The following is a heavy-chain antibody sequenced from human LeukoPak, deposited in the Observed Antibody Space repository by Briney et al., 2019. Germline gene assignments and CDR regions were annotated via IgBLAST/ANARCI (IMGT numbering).Heavy chain of an antibody. D-gene: IGHD1-7*01. CDR2: IGTIPGIT. Sequence: TGGSLRLSCAASGFTFSSYAMSWVRQAPGKGLERVSVIGTIPGITYYTESVKGRFTISRDNSKNTVYLQMNNLRADDTALYYCAKAADTNYFRYGDYWGQGTLVTVSS. J-gene: IGHJ4*02. V-gene: IGHV3-23*01. CDR1: GFTFSSYA. CDR3: AKAADTNYFRYGDY.